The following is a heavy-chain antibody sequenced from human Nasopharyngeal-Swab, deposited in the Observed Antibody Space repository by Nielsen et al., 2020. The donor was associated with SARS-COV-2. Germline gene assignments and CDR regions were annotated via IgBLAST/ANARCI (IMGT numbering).Heavy chain of an antibody. V-gene: IGHV3-23*01. D-gene: IGHD1-26*01. CDR1: GFTFSSYA. Sequence: GGSLRLSCAASGFTFSSYAMSWVRQAPGKGLEWVSAISGSGGSTYYADSVKGRFTISRDDSKNTAYLQMNSLKTEDTAVYYCTRGGIVGPPELGMDVWGQGTTVTVSS. J-gene: IGHJ6*02. CDR2: ISGSGGST. CDR3: TRGGIVGPPELGMDV.